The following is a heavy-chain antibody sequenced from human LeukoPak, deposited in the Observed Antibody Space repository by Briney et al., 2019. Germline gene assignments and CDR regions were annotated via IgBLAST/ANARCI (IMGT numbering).Heavy chain of an antibody. CDR3: ARRTDSSSWHDAFDI. V-gene: IGHV4-59*01. J-gene: IGHJ3*02. Sequence: SETLSLTCAVSGGSISNYYWSWIRQPPGKGLEWIGYIYYSGSTNYNPSLKSRVTISVDTSKNQFSLKLSSVTAADTAVYYCARRTDSSSWHDAFDIWGQGTMVTVSS. CDR1: GGSISNYY. CDR2: IYYSGST. D-gene: IGHD6-13*01.